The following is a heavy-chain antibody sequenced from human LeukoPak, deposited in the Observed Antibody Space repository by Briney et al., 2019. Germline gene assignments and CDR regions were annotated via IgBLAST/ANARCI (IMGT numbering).Heavy chain of an antibody. CDR2: IYSAGST. Sequence: GGSLRLSCAVSGLTVSSNYMNWVRQAPGKGLEWVSIIYSAGSTYYTDSVKGRFTISRDNSKNTLYLQMISLRAEDTAVYDCARHDGGYGPFDYWGQGTVVTVSS. J-gene: IGHJ4*02. CDR1: GLTVSSNY. D-gene: IGHD5-12*01. V-gene: IGHV3-53*01. CDR3: ARHDGGYGPFDY.